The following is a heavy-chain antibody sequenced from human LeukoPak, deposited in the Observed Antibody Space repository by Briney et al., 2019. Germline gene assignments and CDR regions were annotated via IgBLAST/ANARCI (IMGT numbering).Heavy chain of an antibody. J-gene: IGHJ6*03. CDR3: AREAEFNYYMDV. V-gene: IGHV4-59*02. Sequence: SETLSLTCIVSGDSVSGYYWNWIRQPPGKGLEWIGYTHHSGNTLYNPSLKSRVTTSVDTSKNQFSLSLSSVTAADTAVYYCAREAEFNYYMDVWGKGTTVTVSS. CDR1: GDSVSGYY. CDR2: THHSGNT.